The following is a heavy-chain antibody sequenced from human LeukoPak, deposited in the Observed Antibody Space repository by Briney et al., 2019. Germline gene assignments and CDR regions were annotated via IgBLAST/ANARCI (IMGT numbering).Heavy chain of an antibody. J-gene: IGHJ4*02. Sequence: SQTLSLTCAVSGGSISSGGYSWSWIRQPPGKGLEWIGYIYHGGSTYYNPSLKSRVTISVDRSKNQFSLKLTSVTAADTAVYYCARGLWYFDYWGQGALVTVSS. CDR2: IYHGGST. V-gene: IGHV4-30-2*01. D-gene: IGHD5-18*01. CDR1: GGSISSGGYS. CDR3: ARGLWYFDY.